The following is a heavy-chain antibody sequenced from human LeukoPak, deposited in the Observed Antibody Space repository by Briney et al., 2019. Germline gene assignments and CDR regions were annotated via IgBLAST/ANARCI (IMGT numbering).Heavy chain of an antibody. D-gene: IGHD3-22*01. CDR2: IYPGDSDT. CDR3: ARTQRYYYDSSGPFDP. Sequence: RGESLKISCKGSGYSFTSYWIGWVRQMPGKGLEWMGIIYPGDSDTRYSPSFQGQVTISADKSISTAYLQWSSLKASDTAMYYCARTQRYYYDSSGPFDPWGQGTLVTVSS. V-gene: IGHV5-51*01. CDR1: GYSFTSYW. J-gene: IGHJ5*02.